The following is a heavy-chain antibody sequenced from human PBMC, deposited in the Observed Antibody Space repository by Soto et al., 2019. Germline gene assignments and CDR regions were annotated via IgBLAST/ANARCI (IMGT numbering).Heavy chain of an antibody. V-gene: IGHV1-3*01. CDR3: ARSGYSSRWYRWYFDF. J-gene: IGHJ2*01. Sequence: GASVKVSCKASGYTFTNYGIHWVGQAPGRRLEWMGWINAGDGNTKYSQNFQGRVTITRDTSANTAYMQLSSLRSEETAVFYCARSGYSSRWYRWYFDFWGRGTLVTVSS. CDR2: INAGDGNT. D-gene: IGHD6-19*01. CDR1: GYTFTNYG.